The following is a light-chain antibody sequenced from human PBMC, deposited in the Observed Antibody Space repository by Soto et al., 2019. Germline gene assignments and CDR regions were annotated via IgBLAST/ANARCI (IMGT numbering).Light chain of an antibody. CDR2: GAS. CDR3: QHYNNRPLT. Sequence: EIVMTQSPATLSVSPGERATLSCRASQSVRSDLAWYQHKPGQAPRLLIYGASTRATGIPVRFSGSGSGTEFTLTISSLQSEDSAVYYCQHYNNRPLTFGGGTKVEIK. V-gene: IGKV3-15*01. CDR1: QSVRSD. J-gene: IGKJ4*01.